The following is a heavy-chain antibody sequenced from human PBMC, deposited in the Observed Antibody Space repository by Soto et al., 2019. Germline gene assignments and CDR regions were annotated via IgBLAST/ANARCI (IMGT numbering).Heavy chain of an antibody. J-gene: IGHJ4*02. CDR3: VVPVATRTFDY. CDR2: INAGNGNT. CDR1: GYTFTSYA. Sequence: QVQLVQTGAEVKKPGASVKVSCKASGYTFTSYAMHWVRQAPGQRLEWMGWINAGNGNTKYSQKFQGRVTITRDTSACTAYMELSSLRSEDTAVYYCVVPVATRTFDYWGQGALVTVSS. D-gene: IGHD5-12*01. V-gene: IGHV1-3*01.